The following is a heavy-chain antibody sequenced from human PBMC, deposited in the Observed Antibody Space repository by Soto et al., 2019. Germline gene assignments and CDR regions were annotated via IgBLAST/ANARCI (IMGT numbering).Heavy chain of an antibody. CDR2: ISPHNDRT. CDR1: GYNFTSYG. J-gene: IGHJ3*02. D-gene: IGHD6-19*01. CDR3: ARDPYSSSGRYFDHDALDI. Sequence: GASVKVSCKASGYNFTSYGISWVRQAPGQGLEWMGWISPHNDRTKYARRFQDRVTMTTETPTSTVYMELGSLRSDDTAVYYCARDPYSSSGRYFDHDALDIWGQGTVVTVSS. V-gene: IGHV1-18*01.